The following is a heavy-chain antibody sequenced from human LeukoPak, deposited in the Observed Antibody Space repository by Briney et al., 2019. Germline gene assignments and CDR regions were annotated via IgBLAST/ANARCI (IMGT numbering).Heavy chain of an antibody. CDR3: AKDLQGRRGAYYFGY. V-gene: IGHV3-23*01. J-gene: IGHJ4*02. Sequence: GGSLRLSCAASGFTFSSYAMSWVRQAPGKGLEWVSAISGSGGSTYYADSVKGRFTISRDNSKNKLYLQMNSLRAEDTAVYYCAKDLQGRRGAYYFGYWGQGTLVTVSS. CDR2: ISGSGGST. D-gene: IGHD2-15*01. CDR1: GFTFSSYA.